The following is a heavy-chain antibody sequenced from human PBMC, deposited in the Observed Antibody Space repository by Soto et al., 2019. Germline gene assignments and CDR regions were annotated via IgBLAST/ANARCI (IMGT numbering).Heavy chain of an antibody. CDR3: VWGYYMDV. V-gene: IGHV4-59*01. CDR1: GGSISDYY. CDR2: LYYSGST. D-gene: IGHD3-10*01. Sequence: SETLSLTCTVSGGSISDYYWYWIRQTPGKGLEWIGYLYYSGSTNYNPSLKSRVTISVDTSKKQFPLKLRSVTAADTAVYYCVWGYYMDVWGQGTTVTVSS. J-gene: IGHJ6*03.